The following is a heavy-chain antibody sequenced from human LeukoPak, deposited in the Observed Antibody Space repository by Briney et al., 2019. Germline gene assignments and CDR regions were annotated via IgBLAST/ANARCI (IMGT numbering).Heavy chain of an antibody. V-gene: IGHV4-59*12. J-gene: IGHJ4*02. Sequence: PAETLSLTCSVSGFPITVYHRIWIRQPPGKGLEFIGYIHYTGSTNYNSSLTSRISISTDTSKNQFSLKMTSVTAADTALYYCAIRFGRLEAGGTPFDSWGQGTLVTVSS. CDR3: AIRFGRLEAGGTPFDS. CDR1: GFPITVYH. D-gene: IGHD6-13*01. CDR2: IHYTGST.